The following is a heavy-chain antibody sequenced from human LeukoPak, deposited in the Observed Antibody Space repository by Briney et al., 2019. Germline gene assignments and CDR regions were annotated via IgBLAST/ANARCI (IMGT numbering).Heavy chain of an antibody. D-gene: IGHD4-17*01. V-gene: IGHV3-9*01. CDR2: ISWNSGSI. CDR3: AKGSLQVDDYGSFDY. CDR1: GFSFDDYA. J-gene: IGHJ4*02. Sequence: GGSLRLSCAASGFSFDDYAMHWVRQAPGKGQEWVSGISWNSGSIGYADSVKGRFAISRDNAKNSLYLQMNSLRPEDTALYYCAKGSLQVDDYGSFDYWGQGTLVTVSS.